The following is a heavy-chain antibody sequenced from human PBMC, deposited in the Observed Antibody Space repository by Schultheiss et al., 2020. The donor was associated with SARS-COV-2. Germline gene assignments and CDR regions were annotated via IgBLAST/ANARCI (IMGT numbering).Heavy chain of an antibody. D-gene: IGHD5-24*01. J-gene: IGHJ4*02. CDR1: GFTFSSYA. Sequence: GALRLSCAASGFTFSSYAMHWVRQAPGKGLEWVAVISYDGSNKYYADSVKGRFTISRDNSKNTVYLQMNSLRAEDTAEYYCASRRWLQGDYWGQGTLVTVSS. CDR2: ISYDGSNK. CDR3: ASRRWLQGDY. V-gene: IGHV3-30-3*01.